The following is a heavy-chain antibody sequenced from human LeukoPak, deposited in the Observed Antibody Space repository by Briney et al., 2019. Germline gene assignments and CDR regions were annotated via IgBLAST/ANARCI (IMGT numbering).Heavy chain of an antibody. CDR2: ISYDGSTK. D-gene: IGHD5-12*01. V-gene: IGHV3-30-3*01. CDR1: GFXFSNYA. Sequence: GGSLRLSCAASGFXFSNYAIHWVRQAPHKGLEWVAVISYDGSTKYYADSVKGRFTISRDNSKNTLSLHMASLTVEDTAMYYCARDHSGYDYWFDYWGQGTLVTVSS. CDR3: ARDHSGYDYWFDY. J-gene: IGHJ4*02.